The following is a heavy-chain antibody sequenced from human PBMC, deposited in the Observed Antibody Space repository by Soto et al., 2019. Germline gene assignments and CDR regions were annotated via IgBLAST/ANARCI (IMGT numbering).Heavy chain of an antibody. J-gene: IGHJ4*02. CDR3: VKVGCSSTSCIPVDY. V-gene: IGHV3-64D*06. CDR1: GFTFSSYA. CDR2: TSSNGGST. Sequence: PGGSLRLSCSASGFTFSSYAMHWVRQAPGKGLEYVSATSSNGGSTYYADSVKGRFTISRDNSKNTLYLQMSSLRAEDTAVYYCVKVGCSSTSCIPVDYWGQGTLVTVSS. D-gene: IGHD2-2*01.